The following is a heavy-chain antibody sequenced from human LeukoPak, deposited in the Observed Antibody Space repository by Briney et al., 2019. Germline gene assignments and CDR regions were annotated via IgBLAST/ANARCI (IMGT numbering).Heavy chain of an antibody. V-gene: IGHV3-21*01. CDR1: GFTFSSYS. J-gene: IGHJ4*02. CDR2: ISSSSSYI. CDR3: ARDPGMTTVTTHFDY. D-gene: IGHD4-17*01. Sequence: GGSLRLSCAASGFTFSSYSMNWVRQAPGKGLEWVSSISSSSSYIYYADSVKGRFTISRDNAKNSLYLQMNSLRAEDTAVYYCARDPGMTTVTTHFDYWGQGTLVTVSS.